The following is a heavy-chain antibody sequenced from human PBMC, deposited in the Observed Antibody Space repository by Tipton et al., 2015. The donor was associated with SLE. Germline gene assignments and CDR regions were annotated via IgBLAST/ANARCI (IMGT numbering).Heavy chain of an antibody. D-gene: IGHD3/OR15-3a*01. CDR2: IYFDGNS. J-gene: IGHJ4*02. Sequence: TLSLTCTVSGGSIGPYYWHWIRQSPGKALEWIGYIYFDGNSNGRGNYNPSLKSRVTMSVDPSKMQFSLKLTSVTAADTAVYYCARGQHQFGRFDYWGQGTLVTVSS. CDR1: GGSIGPYY. CDR3: ARGQHQFGRFDY. V-gene: IGHV4-59*12.